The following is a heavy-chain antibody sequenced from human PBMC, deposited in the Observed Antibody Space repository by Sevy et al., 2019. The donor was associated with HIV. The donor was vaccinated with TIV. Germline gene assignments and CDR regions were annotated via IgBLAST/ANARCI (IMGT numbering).Heavy chain of an antibody. Sequence: GESLKISCAASGFTFSSYAMSWVRQAPGKGLEWVSAISGSGGSTYYADSVKGRLTISRDNSKNTLYLQMNSLRAEDTAVYYCAKVSGGFDYYDSSGYSDYWGQGTLVTVSS. D-gene: IGHD3-22*01. CDR3: AKVSGGFDYYDSSGYSDY. V-gene: IGHV3-23*01. CDR2: ISGSGGST. CDR1: GFTFSSYA. J-gene: IGHJ4*02.